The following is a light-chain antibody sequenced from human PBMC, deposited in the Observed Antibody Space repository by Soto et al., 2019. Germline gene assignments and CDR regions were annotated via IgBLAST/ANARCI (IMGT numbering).Light chain of an antibody. CDR1: QSISTN. CDR3: QQYNNWPPLT. CDR2: GAS. J-gene: IGKJ4*01. Sequence: EIVMTQSPATLSVSPGERATLSCRASQSISTNLAWYQQTPGQAPRLLIYGASTRATGIPARFSGSGSGTDFTLTISSLQSEDFAIYYCQQYNNWPPLTFGGGTKVEI. V-gene: IGKV3-15*01.